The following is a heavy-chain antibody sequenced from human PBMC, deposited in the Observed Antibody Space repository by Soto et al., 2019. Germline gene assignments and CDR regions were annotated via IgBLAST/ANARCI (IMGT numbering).Heavy chain of an antibody. Sequence: QVQLVESGGGMVQPGRSLRLSCAASGFTFSSYGMHWVRQAPGKGLEWVAVIWYDGSNKYYADSVKGRFTISRDNSKNTLYLQMNSLRAEDTAVYYCAREARQFDAFDIWGQGTMVTVSS. D-gene: IGHD6-19*01. CDR2: IWYDGSNK. CDR1: GFTFSSYG. CDR3: AREARQFDAFDI. J-gene: IGHJ3*02. V-gene: IGHV3-33*01.